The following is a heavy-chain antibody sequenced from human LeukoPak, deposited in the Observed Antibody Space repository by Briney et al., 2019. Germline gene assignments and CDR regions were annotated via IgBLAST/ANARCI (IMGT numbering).Heavy chain of an antibody. CDR3: AKDIAALPYYYYYYGMDV. Sequence: PGGSLRLSCAASGFTFSSYAMSWVRQAPGKGLEWVSAISGSGGSTYYADSVKGRFTISRDNSKNTLYLQMNSLRAEDTAVYYCAKDIAALPYYYYYYGMDVWGQGTTVTVSS. V-gene: IGHV3-23*01. CDR2: ISGSGGST. D-gene: IGHD6-13*01. CDR1: GFTFSSYA. J-gene: IGHJ6*02.